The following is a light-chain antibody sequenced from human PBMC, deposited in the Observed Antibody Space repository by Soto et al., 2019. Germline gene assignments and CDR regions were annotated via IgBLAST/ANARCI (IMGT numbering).Light chain of an antibody. CDR3: QQYYSTPRT. Sequence: DLVLTQSPDSLAVSLGARATINCKSSQSVLYSSNNKNYLAWYQQKLGQPPKLLIYWASSRESGVPDRFSGSGSGTDFTLTISSLQAEDVAVYYCQQYYSTPRTFGQGTKVDI. J-gene: IGKJ1*01. CDR1: QSVLYSSNNKNY. CDR2: WAS. V-gene: IGKV4-1*01.